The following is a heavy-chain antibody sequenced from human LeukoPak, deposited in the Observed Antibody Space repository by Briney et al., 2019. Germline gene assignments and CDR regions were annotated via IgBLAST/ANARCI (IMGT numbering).Heavy chain of an antibody. CDR2: ISYDGSNK. V-gene: IGHV3-30-3*01. D-gene: IGHD3-10*01. CDR1: GFTFSSYS. Sequence: PGGSLRLSCAASGFTFSSYSMHWVRQAPGKGLEWVAVISYDGSNKYYADSVKGRFTISGDNSKNTLYLQMNSLRAEDTAVYYCARDGGYYYGAGSPELDYWGQGTLVTVSS. CDR3: ARDGGYYYGAGSPELDY. J-gene: IGHJ4*02.